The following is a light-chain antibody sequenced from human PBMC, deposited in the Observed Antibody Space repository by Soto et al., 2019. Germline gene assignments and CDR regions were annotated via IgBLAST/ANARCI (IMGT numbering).Light chain of an antibody. CDR2: DGS. V-gene: IGKV3-11*01. J-gene: IGKJ4*01. Sequence: ETVLTQSPATLSLSPGERATLSCSASDNIDIYLAWYQQRPGQAPRLLIYDGSNRATGIPARFSGSGSGTDFTLTISSLEPEDCAIYYCQQRKYWPPLTFGGGTRVEIK. CDR1: DNIDIY. CDR3: QQRKYWPPLT.